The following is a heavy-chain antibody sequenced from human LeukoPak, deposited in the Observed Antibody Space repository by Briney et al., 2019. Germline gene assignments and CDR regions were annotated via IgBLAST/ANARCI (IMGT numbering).Heavy chain of an antibody. V-gene: IGHV5-10-1*01. CDR1: GYTVPTYW. Sequence: GESLKISSKGSGYTVPTYWITWVRQMPGKGLEWMGSIDPKDSYAIYSPSFQGLVTISVDTSISPAYLPWSSLKASDTAMYFCARLYMSGSPFDYWGQGALVTVSS. CDR2: IDPKDSYA. J-gene: IGHJ4*02. CDR3: ARLYMSGSPFDY. D-gene: IGHD3-10*01.